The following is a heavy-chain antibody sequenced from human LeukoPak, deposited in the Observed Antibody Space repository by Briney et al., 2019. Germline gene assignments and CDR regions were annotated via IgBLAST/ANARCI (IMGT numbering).Heavy chain of an antibody. Sequence: PGGSLRLSCAASGFPFSNHAMSWVRQAPGKGLEWVAGISGSAGGTNYADSVKGRFTISRDNSKNTLHLQMNRLRAEDTAVYFCAKRGVVIRVILVGFHKEAYYFDSWGQGALVTVSS. CDR3: AKRGVVIRVILVGFHKEAYYFDS. V-gene: IGHV3-23*01. CDR1: GFPFSNHA. D-gene: IGHD3-22*01. J-gene: IGHJ4*02. CDR2: ISGSAGGT.